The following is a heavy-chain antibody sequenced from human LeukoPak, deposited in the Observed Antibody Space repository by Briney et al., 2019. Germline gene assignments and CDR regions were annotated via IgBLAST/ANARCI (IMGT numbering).Heavy chain of an antibody. CDR2: IYYSGST. CDR3: ARDGGYGSGSYYLES. Sequence: SETLSLTCTVSGGSISSYYWSWIRQHPGKGLEWIGYIYYSGSTYYNPSLKSRVTISVDTSKNQFSLKLSSVTAADTAVYYCARDGGYGSGSYYLESWGQGTLVTVSS. CDR1: GGSISSYY. J-gene: IGHJ4*02. V-gene: IGHV4-59*06. D-gene: IGHD3-10*01.